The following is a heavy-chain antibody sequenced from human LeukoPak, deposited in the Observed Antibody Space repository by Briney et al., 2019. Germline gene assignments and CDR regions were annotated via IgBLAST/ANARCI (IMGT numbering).Heavy chain of an antibody. J-gene: IGHJ3*02. CDR3: ARTFVPEVWYSSGYWDEDAFDI. D-gene: IGHD3-22*01. CDR2: IHHSGST. V-gene: IGHV4-30-2*01. CDR1: GDSISSGDYS. Sequence: SETLSLTCAVSGDSISSGDYSWTWIRQPPGKGLEWIGYIHHSGSTYYNPSLESRVTISLDRSKKYFSLRLSSVTAADTAVYYCARTFVPEVWYSSGYWDEDAFDIWGQGTMVTVSS.